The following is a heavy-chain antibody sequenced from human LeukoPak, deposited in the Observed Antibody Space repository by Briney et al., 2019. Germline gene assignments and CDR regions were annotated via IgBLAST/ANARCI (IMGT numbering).Heavy chain of an antibody. CDR2: FGTRSTSI. V-gene: IGHV3-21*01. D-gene: IGHD1-7*01. CDR3: AREIVWNYVGYYYYYYGMDV. Sequence: GGSLRLSCTASGFTFSGYSMNWIRQAPGKGLEWVSSFGTRSTSIYHAGSVKGRFTISRDNSKNTLYLQMNSLRAEDTAVYYCAREIVWNYVGYYYYYYGMDVWGQGTTVTVSS. CDR1: GFTFSGYS. J-gene: IGHJ6*02.